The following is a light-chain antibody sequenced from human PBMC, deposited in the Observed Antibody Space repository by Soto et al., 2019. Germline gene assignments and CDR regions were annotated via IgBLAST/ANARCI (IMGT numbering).Light chain of an antibody. J-gene: IGKJ2*01. CDR2: ATS. V-gene: IGKV3-20*01. CDR1: QSVSSSY. CDR3: QQYGSSSFP. Sequence: EIVLTQSPGTLSLSSGERATGSCRASQSVSSSYLAWYQQKPGQAPRLLVYATSSRATGIPDRFSGSGSGTDFTLTISRLEPEDFAVYYCQQYGSSSFPFGQGTKLEIK.